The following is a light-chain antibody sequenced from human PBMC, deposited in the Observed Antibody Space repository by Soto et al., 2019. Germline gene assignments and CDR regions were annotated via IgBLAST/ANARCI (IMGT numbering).Light chain of an antibody. Sequence: QSALTQPASVSGSAGQSITISCSGTMRDVGAYYRVSWYQQHPGTAPKLIIYEVRYRPSGISSRFSGSRSGNTASLTISGPQCEDEGYYHCSAYTARSSLVFGAGTKLTVL. CDR2: EVR. CDR1: MRDVGAYYR. V-gene: IGLV2-14*01. J-gene: IGLJ3*02. CDR3: SAYTARSSLV.